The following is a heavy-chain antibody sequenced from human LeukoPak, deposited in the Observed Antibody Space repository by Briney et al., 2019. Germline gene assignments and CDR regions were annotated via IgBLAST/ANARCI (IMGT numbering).Heavy chain of an antibody. Sequence: GGSLRLSCAASGFTFSSYSMNWVRQAPGKGLEWVSSISSSSSYIYYADSVKGRFTISRDNAKNSLYLQMNSLRAEDKAVYYCARFPLDDFWSGVVDYWGEGTLVTVSP. CDR2: ISSSSSYI. CDR1: GFTFSSYS. CDR3: ARFPLDDFWSGVVDY. J-gene: IGHJ4*02. V-gene: IGHV3-21*01. D-gene: IGHD3-3*01.